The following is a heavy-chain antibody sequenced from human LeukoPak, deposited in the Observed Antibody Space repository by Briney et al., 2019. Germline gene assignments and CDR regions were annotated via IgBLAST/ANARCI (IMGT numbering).Heavy chain of an antibody. J-gene: IGHJ6*03. CDR2: IYYSGST. V-gene: IGHV4-59*11. CDR1: GGSISSHY. D-gene: IGHD3-9*01. CDR3: ARGGGNVLPYFDPKYYYYMDV. Sequence: SETLSLTCTVSGGSISSHYWSWIRQPPGKGLEWIGYIYYSGSTNYNPSLKSRVTISVDTSKNQFSLKLSSVTAADTAVYYCARGGGNVLPYFDPKYYYYMDVWGKGTTVTVSS.